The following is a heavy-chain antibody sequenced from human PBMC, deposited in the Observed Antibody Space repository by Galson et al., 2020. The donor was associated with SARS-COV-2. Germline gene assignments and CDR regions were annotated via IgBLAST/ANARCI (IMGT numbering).Heavy chain of an antibody. CDR3: ARGWGGSYYHGMDV. Sequence: GGSLRLSCAASGFTFSSYAMHWVRQAPGKGLEWVAVISYDGSNKYYADSVKGRFTISRDNSKNTLYLQMNSLRAEDTAVYYCARGWGGSYYHGMDVWGQGTTVTVSS. CDR2: ISYDGSNK. D-gene: IGHD1-26*01. CDR1: GFTFSSYA. J-gene: IGHJ6*02. V-gene: IGHV3-30-3*01.